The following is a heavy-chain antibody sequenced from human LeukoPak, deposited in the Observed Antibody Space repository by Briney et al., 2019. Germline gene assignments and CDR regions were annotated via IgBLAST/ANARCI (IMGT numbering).Heavy chain of an antibody. CDR3: AIYGGSGTNAFDM. D-gene: IGHD5-12*01. CDR1: GFTFSSYA. J-gene: IGHJ3*02. Sequence: GGSLRLSRAASGFTFSSYAMTWVRQGPGKGLEWVSDISGGGGSTYYADSVKGRFTISRDNSKNTLYLQMHSLRAEDTAVYHCAIYGGSGTNAFDMWGQGTMVTVSS. V-gene: IGHV3-23*01. CDR2: ISGGGGST.